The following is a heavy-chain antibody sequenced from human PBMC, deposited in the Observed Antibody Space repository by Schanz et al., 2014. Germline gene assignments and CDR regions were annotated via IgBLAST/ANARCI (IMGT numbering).Heavy chain of an antibody. CDR3: ARDGEAAAGSDY. D-gene: IGHD6-13*01. CDR1: GYTFTSYY. Sequence: QVQLVQSGAEVKKPGASVKVSCKASGYTFTSYYMHWVRQAPGQGLEWMGIINPSGGSTSYAQKLQGRATMSRDTSTSTVYMELSSLRSEDAAVYYCARDGEAAAGSDYWGQGTLVTVSS. J-gene: IGHJ4*02. CDR2: INPSGGST. V-gene: IGHV1-46*03.